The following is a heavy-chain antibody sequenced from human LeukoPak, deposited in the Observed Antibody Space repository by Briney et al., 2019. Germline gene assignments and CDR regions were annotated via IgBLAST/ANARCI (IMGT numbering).Heavy chain of an antibody. J-gene: IGHJ4*02. V-gene: IGHV3-30*18. CDR1: GFTFSSYG. D-gene: IGHD4-23*01. CDR3: AKAASRWYFDY. Sequence: GGSLRLSCAASGFTFSSYGMHWVRQAPGRGLEWVAVISYDGSNKYYADSVKGRFTISRDNSKNTLYLQMNSLRAEDAAVYYCAKAASRWYFDYWGQGTLVTVSS. CDR2: ISYDGSNK.